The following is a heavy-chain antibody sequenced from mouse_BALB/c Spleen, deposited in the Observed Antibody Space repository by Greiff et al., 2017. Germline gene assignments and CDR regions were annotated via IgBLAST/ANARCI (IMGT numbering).Heavy chain of an antibody. CDR2: INPSNGRT. J-gene: IGHJ3*01. D-gene: IGHD2-14*01. Sequence: QVQLQQPGAELVKPGASVKLSCKASGYTFTSYWLHWVKQRPGQGLEWIGEINPSNGRTNYNEKFKSKATLTVDKSSSTAYMQLSSLTSEDSAVYYCARGDDYRYPFAYWGQGTLVTVSA. V-gene: IGHV1S81*02. CDR3: ARGDDYRYPFAY. CDR1: GYTFTSYW.